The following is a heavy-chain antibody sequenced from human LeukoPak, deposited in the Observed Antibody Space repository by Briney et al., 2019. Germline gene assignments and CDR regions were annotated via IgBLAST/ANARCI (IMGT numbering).Heavy chain of an antibody. D-gene: IGHD1-14*01. CDR3: GRDRRYSFDS. J-gene: IGHJ4*02. Sequence: GGSLRLSCAASGFTFSSYAMGWVRQAQGKGLEWVSSTSGNGEQTFYANSVKGRFTISRDNSKYTLDLQMNSLRVEDTAVYYCGRDRRYSFDSWGQGTPVTVSS. CDR1: GFTFSSYA. CDR2: TSGNGEQT. V-gene: IGHV3-23*01.